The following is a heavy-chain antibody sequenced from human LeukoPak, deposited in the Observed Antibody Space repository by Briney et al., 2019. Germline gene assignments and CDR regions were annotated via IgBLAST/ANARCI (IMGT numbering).Heavy chain of an antibody. CDR3: ATDYGGNSGPD. CDR1: GFTFISYG. CDR2: ISHDGSNK. Sequence: HPGGSLRLSCAASGFTFISYGMHWVRQAPGKGLEWVAVISHDGSNKYYADSVKGRFTISRDNSKNTLYLQMNSLRAEDTAMYYCATDYGGNSGPDWGQGTLVTVSS. D-gene: IGHD4-23*01. V-gene: IGHV3-30*03. J-gene: IGHJ4*02.